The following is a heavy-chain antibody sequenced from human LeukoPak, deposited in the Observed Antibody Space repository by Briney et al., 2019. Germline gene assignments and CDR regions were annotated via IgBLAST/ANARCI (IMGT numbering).Heavy chain of an antibody. CDR2: IIPILGIA. V-gene: IGHV1-69*04. Sequence: ASVKVSCKASGGTFSSYAISWVRQAPGQGLEWMGRIIPILGIANYAQKFQGRVTITADKSTSTAYMELSSLRSEDTAVYYCARGPVYDSSGYYYDSWFDPWGQGTLVTVSS. J-gene: IGHJ5*02. CDR3: ARGPVYDSSGYYYDSWFDP. CDR1: GGTFSSYA. D-gene: IGHD3-22*01.